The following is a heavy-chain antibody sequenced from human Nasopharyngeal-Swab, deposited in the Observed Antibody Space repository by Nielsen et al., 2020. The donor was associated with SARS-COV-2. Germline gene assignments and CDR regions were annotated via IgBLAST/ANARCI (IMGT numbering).Heavy chain of an antibody. V-gene: IGHV3-21*01. CDR2: ITSTGAYI. Sequence: GGSLRLSCAASGFSFDSYIMNWVRQAPGKGLDWVSSITSTGAYIYYGGSVKGRFTISRDNARKSLYLQMNSLRAEDTAVYYCARESGGWQPYFDSWGQGTLVTVSS. CDR1: GFSFDSYI. CDR3: ARESGGWQPYFDS. D-gene: IGHD6-19*01. J-gene: IGHJ4*02.